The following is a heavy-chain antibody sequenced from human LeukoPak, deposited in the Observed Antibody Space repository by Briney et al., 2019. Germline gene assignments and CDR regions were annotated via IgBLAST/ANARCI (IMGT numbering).Heavy chain of an antibody. Sequence: TSVKVSCKASGFTFISSTIQWVRQARGQRLEWMGWIVVGSGNTNYAHNFQERVTITRDMSTSTAYMELSSLRSEDTAVYYCAADLPGGAMFDPWGQGTLVTVSS. V-gene: IGHV1-58*02. J-gene: IGHJ5*02. CDR1: GFTFISST. D-gene: IGHD3-16*01. CDR3: AADLPGGAMFDP. CDR2: IVVGSGNT.